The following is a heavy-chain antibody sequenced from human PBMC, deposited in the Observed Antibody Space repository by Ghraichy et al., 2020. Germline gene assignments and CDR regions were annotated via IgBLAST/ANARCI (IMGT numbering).Heavy chain of an antibody. CDR3: AKGIGPGGSAVED. Sequence: LSLTCAASGFTFTSFAMSWVRQPPGKGLEWISAISGSGANTFYADSVKGRFSIARDNAKNTVDLQMNSLRAGDTAVYYCAKGIGPGGSAVEDWGQGTLVTVSS. V-gene: IGHV3-23*01. J-gene: IGHJ4*02. CDR1: GFTFTSFA. D-gene: IGHD2-15*01. CDR2: ISGSGANT.